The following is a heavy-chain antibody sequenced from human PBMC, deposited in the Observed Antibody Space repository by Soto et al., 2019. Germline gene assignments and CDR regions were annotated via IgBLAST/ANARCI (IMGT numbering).Heavy chain of an antibody. J-gene: IGHJ6*02. CDR1: GGSISSSSYY. CDR2: IYYSGST. CDR3: ARNITSHRNYYYGMDV. Sequence: QLQLQESGPGLVKPSETLSLTCTVSGGSISSSSYYWGWIRQPPGKGLEWIGSIYYSGSTYYNPALKGRVTISIDTSKNQFSRKLSYVTAADTAVYYCARNITSHRNYYYGMDVWGQGTTVTVSS. V-gene: IGHV4-39*01.